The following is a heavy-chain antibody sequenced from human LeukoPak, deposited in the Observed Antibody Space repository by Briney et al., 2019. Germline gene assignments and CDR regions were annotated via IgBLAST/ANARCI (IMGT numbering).Heavy chain of an antibody. CDR2: INHSGNR. Sequence: PSETLSLTCAVYGGSFTTYYRSWVRQPPGKGLEWIGEINHSGNRNYNPSLKSRVTISVDTSNNQFSLKLTSVTAADTAVYYCASKGPMVRPMGVWGKGTTVTVSS. J-gene: IGHJ6*03. CDR1: GGSFTTYY. CDR3: ASKGPMVRPMGV. D-gene: IGHD3-10*01. V-gene: IGHV4-34*01.